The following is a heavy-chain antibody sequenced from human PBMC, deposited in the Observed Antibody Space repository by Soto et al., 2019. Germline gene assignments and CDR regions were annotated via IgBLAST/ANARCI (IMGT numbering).Heavy chain of an antibody. J-gene: IGHJ4*02. CDR1: GFTFSSYS. D-gene: IGHD3-16*01. V-gene: IGHV3-48*02. CDR2: ISSSSSSI. Sequence: GGSLRLSCAASGFTFSSYSMSWVRQAPGKGLEWVSYISSSSSSIYYADSVKGRFTVSRDTAKNSLYLQMNSLREEDTAVYYCARDLNIGSFDYWGQGTLVTVPQ. CDR3: ARDLNIGSFDY.